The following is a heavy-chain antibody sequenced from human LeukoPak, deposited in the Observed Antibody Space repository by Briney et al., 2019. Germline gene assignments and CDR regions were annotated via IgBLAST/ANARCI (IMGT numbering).Heavy chain of an antibody. CDR2: VHYSGST. Sequence: SETLFLTCTVSGGSISSSSYYWGWIRQPPGKGLEWIGSVHYSGSTYYNPSLKSRVTMSVDPSTNQFSLNLNSVTAADTAVYYCARPISSSWYGGFDSWGQGILVIVSS. CDR3: ARPISSSWYGGFDS. CDR1: GGSISSSSYY. D-gene: IGHD6-13*01. J-gene: IGHJ4*02. V-gene: IGHV4-39*01.